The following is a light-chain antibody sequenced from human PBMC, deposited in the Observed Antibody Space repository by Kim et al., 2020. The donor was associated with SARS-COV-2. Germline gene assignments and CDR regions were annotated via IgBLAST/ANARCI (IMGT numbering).Light chain of an antibody. Sequence: EIALTQSPATLSLSPGERATLSCRASQSVSSFLVWFQQKPGQPPRLLIYDASKRATGIPARFSGSGSGTDFTLTISSLEPEDFAVYYCQQRSNWPLTFGGGTKVDIK. CDR2: DAS. CDR3: QQRSNWPLT. V-gene: IGKV3-11*01. CDR1: QSVSSF. J-gene: IGKJ4*01.